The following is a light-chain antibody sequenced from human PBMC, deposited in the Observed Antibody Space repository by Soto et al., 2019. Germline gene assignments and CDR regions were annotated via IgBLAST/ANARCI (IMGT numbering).Light chain of an antibody. CDR2: DAS. J-gene: IGKJ2*01. CDR3: HKYSSDSS. Sequence: DIRMTQSPSTLSASVGDRVTITCRASQSISGWLAWYQQKPGRAPNLLISDASSLESGVPSRFSGSVSGTLFTLTISGLQPDDFATNDCHKYSSDSSFGQGTKLEIK. CDR1: QSISGW. V-gene: IGKV1-5*01.